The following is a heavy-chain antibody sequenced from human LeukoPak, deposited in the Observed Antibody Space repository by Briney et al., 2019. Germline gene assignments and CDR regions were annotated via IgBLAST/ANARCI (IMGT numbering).Heavy chain of an antibody. CDR3: AREPRGRDDAFDI. CDR1: GGSFSGYY. J-gene: IGHJ3*02. CDR2: IYYSGST. Sequence: PSETLSLTCAVYGGSFSGYYWSWIRQPPGKGLEWIGSIYYSGSTYYNPSLKSRVTISVDTSKNQFSLKLSSVTAADTAVYYCAREPRGRDDAFDIWGQGTMVTVSS. D-gene: IGHD1-26*01. V-gene: IGHV4-34*01.